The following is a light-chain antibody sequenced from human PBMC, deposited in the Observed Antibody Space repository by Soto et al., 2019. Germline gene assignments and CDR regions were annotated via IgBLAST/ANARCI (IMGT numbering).Light chain of an antibody. CDR2: DVN. CDR1: ASDVGDYNY. CDR3: CSFAGSHTLYV. V-gene: IGLV2-11*01. J-gene: IGLJ1*01. Sequence: ALTQPRSVSGSPEQSVTISCTGSASDVGDYNYVSWYQRHPGKAPKLVIYDVNKRPSGVPDRFSGSKSGNAASLTISGLQAEDEADYYCCSFAGSHTLYVFGTGTKLTVL.